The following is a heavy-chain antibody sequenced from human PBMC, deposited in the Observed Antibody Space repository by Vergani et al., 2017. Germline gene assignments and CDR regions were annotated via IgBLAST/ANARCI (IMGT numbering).Heavy chain of an antibody. J-gene: IGHJ4*02. CDR1: GGSISSGSYY. Sequence: QVQLPESGPGLVKPSQTLSLTCTVSGGSISSGSYYWSWIRQPAGKGLEWIGRIYTSGSTNYNPSLKSRVTISVDTSKNQFSLKLSSVTAADTAVYYCARVSGAAAGTFNYWGQGTLVTVSS. CDR2: IYTSGST. CDR3: ARVSGAAAGTFNY. D-gene: IGHD6-13*01. V-gene: IGHV4-61*02.